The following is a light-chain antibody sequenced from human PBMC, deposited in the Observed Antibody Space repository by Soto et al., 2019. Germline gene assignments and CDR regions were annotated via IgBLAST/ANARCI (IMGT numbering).Light chain of an antibody. CDR2: EVT. CDR1: SSDVGYYDY. CDR3: SSYAGSNNFV. V-gene: IGLV2-8*01. J-gene: IGLJ1*01. Sequence: QSALTQPPSASGFPGQSVTISCTGTSSDVGYYDYVSWYQQHPGKAPKLVIYEVTKRPSGVPDRVSASKSGNTASLTVSGLRAEDEAEYYCSSYAGSNNFVFGSGTKLTVL.